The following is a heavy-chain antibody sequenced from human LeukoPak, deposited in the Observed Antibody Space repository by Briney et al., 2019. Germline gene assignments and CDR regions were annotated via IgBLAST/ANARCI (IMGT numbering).Heavy chain of an antibody. D-gene: IGHD5-24*01. V-gene: IGHV4-59*01. CDR1: GGSISSYL. CDR2: IYYSGST. J-gene: IGHJ4*02. CDR3: ASYPNYRQK. Sequence: SETLSVTCSGSGGSISSYLWRVIRQPPGKGLEWIGYIYYSGSTNYNPSLKSRVTISVDTSKNQFSLKLSSVTAADTSVYYCASYPNYRQKWGQGTLVTVSS.